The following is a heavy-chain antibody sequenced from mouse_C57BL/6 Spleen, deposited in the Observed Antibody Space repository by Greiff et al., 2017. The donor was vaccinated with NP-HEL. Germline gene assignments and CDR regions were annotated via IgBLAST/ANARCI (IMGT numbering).Heavy chain of an antibody. CDR1: GFTFSDYG. CDR2: ISSGRSTI. J-gene: IGHJ4*01. D-gene: IGHD2-4*01. V-gene: IGHV5-17*01. Sequence: EVQRVESGGGLVKPGGSLKLSCAASGFTFSDYGMHWVRQAPEKGLEWVAYISSGRSTIYYADTVKGRFTISRDNAKNTLFLQMTSLRSEDTAMYYCARPRYDYDPYAMDYWGQGTSVTVSS. CDR3: ARPRYDYDPYAMDY.